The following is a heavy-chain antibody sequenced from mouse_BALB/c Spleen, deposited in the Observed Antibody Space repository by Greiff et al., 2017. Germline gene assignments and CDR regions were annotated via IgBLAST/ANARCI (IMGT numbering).Heavy chain of an antibody. CDR2: ISTYYGDA. CDR3: ARDYGQYGGFAY. CDR1: GYTFTDYA. J-gene: IGHJ3*01. V-gene: IGHV1S137*01. Sequence: VQLQQSGAELVRPGVSVKISCKGSGYTFTDYAMHWVKQSHAKSLEWIGVISTYYGDASYNQKFKGKATMTVDKSSSTAYMELARLTSEDSAIYYCARDYGQYGGFAYWGQGTLVTVSA. D-gene: IGHD1-1*02.